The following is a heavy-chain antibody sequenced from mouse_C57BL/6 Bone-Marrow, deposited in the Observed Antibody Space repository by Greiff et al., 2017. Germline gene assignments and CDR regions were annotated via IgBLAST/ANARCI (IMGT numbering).Heavy chain of an antibody. Sequence: EVMLVESVAELVRPGASVKLSCTASGFNIKNTYMHWVKQRPEQGLEWIGRIDPANGNTKYAPKFQGKATITADTSSNTAYLQLSSLTSEDTAIYYCARDYYGSSLFDDWGQGTTLTVSS. CDR2: IDPANGNT. J-gene: IGHJ2*01. CDR1: GFNIKNTY. CDR3: ARDYYGSSLFDD. D-gene: IGHD1-1*01. V-gene: IGHV14-3*01.